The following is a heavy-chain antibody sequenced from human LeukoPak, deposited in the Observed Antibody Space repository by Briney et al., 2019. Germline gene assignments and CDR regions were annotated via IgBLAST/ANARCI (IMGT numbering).Heavy chain of an antibody. CDR2: IIPLLGTA. J-gene: IGHJ5*02. V-gene: IGHV1-69*13. Sequence: SVKVSCKASGGTFSSSAISWVRQAPGPGLEWMGVIIPLLGTANYAQKFQGRVTITADESTSTAYMELSSLRSEDTAVYFCFQAEDGIRYCSSTSCPNWFDPWGQGTLVTVSS. CDR3: FQAEDGIRYCSSTSCPNWFDP. CDR1: GGTFSSSA. D-gene: IGHD2-2*01.